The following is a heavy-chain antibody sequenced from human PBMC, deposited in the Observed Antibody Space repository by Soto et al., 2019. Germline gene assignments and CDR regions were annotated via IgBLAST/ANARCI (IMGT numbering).Heavy chain of an antibody. CDR1: GFTFSSYA. Sequence: PGGSLRLSCAASGFTFSSYAMTWVRQAPGKGLEWISAISGSGNSTYYADSVKGRFTISRDNSKNTLYLQMNSLRAEDTAVYYCANPLPITIFGVVTREHDYWGQGTLVTVS. CDR2: ISGSGNST. D-gene: IGHD3-3*01. J-gene: IGHJ4*02. V-gene: IGHV3-23*01. CDR3: ANPLPITIFGVVTREHDY.